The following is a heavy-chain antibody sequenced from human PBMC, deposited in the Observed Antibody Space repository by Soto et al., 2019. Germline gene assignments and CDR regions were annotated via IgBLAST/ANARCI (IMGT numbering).Heavy chain of an antibody. V-gene: IGHV4-34*01. CDR1: GGSFSGYY. J-gene: IGHJ6*02. CDR3: ARESYYYGMDV. CDR2: INHSGST. Sequence: SETLSLTXAVYGGSFSGYYWSWIRQPPGKGLEWIGEINHSGSTNYNPSLKSRVTISVDTSKNQFSLKLSSVTAADTAVYYCARESYYYGMDVWGQGTTVTVSS.